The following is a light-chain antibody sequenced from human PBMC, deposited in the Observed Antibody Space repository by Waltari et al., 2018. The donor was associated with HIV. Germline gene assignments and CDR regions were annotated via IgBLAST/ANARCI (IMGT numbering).Light chain of an antibody. J-gene: IGLJ3*02. CDR1: YDNVGFEG. CDR2: MNN. V-gene: IGLV10-54*04. Sequence: QAGLIQSPSVSKALRQSAKITCTGTYDNVGFEGAVWLQKQHGLPPKLLFHMNNSRPSGISERFSASRSGSVASLTISGLQPEDEADYYCSAWDSSFSVWQFGGGTRLTVL. CDR3: SAWDSSFSVWQ.